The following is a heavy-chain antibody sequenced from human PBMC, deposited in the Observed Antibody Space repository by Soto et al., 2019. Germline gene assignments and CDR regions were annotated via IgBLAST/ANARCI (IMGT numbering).Heavy chain of an antibody. CDR3: ARSVDFWSGYYFDY. D-gene: IGHD3-3*01. CDR2: ISAYNGNT. CDR1: GYTFTSYG. J-gene: IGHJ4*02. V-gene: IGHV1-18*01. Sequence: GASVKVSCKASGYTFTSYGISWVRQAPGQGLEWMGWISAYNGNTNYAQKLQGRVTMTTDTSTSTAYMELRSLRSDDTAVYYCARSVDFWSGYYFDYWSQGTLVTVSS.